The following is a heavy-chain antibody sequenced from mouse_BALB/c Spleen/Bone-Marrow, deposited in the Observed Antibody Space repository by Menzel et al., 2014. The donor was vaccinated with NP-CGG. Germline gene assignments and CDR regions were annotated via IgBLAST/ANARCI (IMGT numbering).Heavy chain of an antibody. CDR2: ISSGGGYI. D-gene: IGHD2-3*01. Sequence: EVKLMESGGGLVKPGGALNLSCAASGFTFNNYAMSWVRQTPERRLEWVATISSGGGYIYYPDSVKGQFTISRDNAKNTLYLQMSSLRSEDTAMYYCARQESIYDGYYGGFAYWDQGTLVTVSA. V-gene: IGHV5-9-3*01. CDR1: GFTFNNYA. J-gene: IGHJ3*01. CDR3: ARQESIYDGYYGGFAY.